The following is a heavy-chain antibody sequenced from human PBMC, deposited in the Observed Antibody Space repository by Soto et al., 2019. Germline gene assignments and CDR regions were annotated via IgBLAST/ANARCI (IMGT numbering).Heavy chain of an antibody. V-gene: IGHV3-23*01. Sequence: PGGSLRLSCAASGFTFSTYDMSWVRQTPWKGLEWVSTISGRGRNADYADSVKGRFTISRDNSKNMLCLQMNSLIAEDTAVYYCAYRTGFDYWGQGALVTVSS. CDR2: ISGRGRNA. CDR1: GFTFSTYD. J-gene: IGHJ4*02. CDR3: AYRTGFDY.